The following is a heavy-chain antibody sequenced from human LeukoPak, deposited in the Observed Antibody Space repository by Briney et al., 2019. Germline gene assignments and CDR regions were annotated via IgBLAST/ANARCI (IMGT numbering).Heavy chain of an antibody. V-gene: IGHV3-23*01. J-gene: IGHJ4*02. CDR1: GFTFSSYA. CDR2: ISGSGGST. CDR3: AKDLKYYGDYLWDY. D-gene: IGHD4-17*01. Sequence: GGSLRLSCAASGFTFSSYAMSWVRQAPGKGLEWVSAISGSGGSTYYADSVKGRFTISRDNSKNALYLQMNSLRAEDTAVNYRAKDLKYYGDYLWDYWGQGTLVTVSS.